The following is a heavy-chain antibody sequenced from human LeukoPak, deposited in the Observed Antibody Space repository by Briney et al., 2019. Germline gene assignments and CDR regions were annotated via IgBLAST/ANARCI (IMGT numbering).Heavy chain of an antibody. V-gene: IGHV1-69*13. Sequence: ASVKVSCKASGGTFSSYAISWVRQAPGQGLEWMGAIIPIFGTANYAQKFQGRVTITADESTSTAYMELSSLRSEDTAVYYCARDPQYYDILTGRDAFDIWGQGTMVTVSS. CDR3: ARDPQYYDILTGRDAFDI. CDR2: IIPIFGTA. CDR1: GGTFSSYA. D-gene: IGHD3-9*01. J-gene: IGHJ3*02.